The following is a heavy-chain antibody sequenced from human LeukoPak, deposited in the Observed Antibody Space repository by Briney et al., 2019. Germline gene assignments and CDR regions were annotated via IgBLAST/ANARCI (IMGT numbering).Heavy chain of an antibody. D-gene: IGHD6-13*01. J-gene: IGHJ6*03. CDR3: ARDPYSSSWYTAYYYYMDV. CDR1: GFSFSSYE. CDR2: ISSSGNSL. V-gene: IGHV3-48*03. Sequence: PGGSLRLSCAASGFSFSSYEMNWVRQAPGKGLEWVSYISSSGNSLYYADSVKGRFTISRDNAKNSLYLQMNSLRAEDTAVYYCARDPYSSSWYTAYYYYMDVWGKGTTVAVSS.